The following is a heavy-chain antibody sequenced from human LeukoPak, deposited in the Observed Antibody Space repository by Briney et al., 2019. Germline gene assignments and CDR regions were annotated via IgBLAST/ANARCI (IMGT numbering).Heavy chain of an antibody. V-gene: IGHV3-21*06. Sequence: GGSLRLSCAASGLTFSTSGFDWVRQAPGKGLEWVASIGPTGSDRYHADSTKGRFTISRDNANNFLYLQMNSLRAEDTAVYYCATETNGRHYDYWGQGTLLTVSS. CDR2: IGPTGSDR. CDR3: ATETNGRHYDY. D-gene: IGHD1-14*01. CDR1: GLTFSTSG. J-gene: IGHJ4*02.